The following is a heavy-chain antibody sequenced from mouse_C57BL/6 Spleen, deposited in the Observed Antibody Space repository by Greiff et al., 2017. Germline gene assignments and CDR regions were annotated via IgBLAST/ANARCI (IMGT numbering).Heavy chain of an antibody. CDR2: INPNYGTT. Sequence: EVQLQQSGPELVKPGASVKISCKASGYSFTDYNMNWVKQSNGKSLEWIGVINPNYGTTSYNQKFKGKATLTVDQSSSTAYMQLNSLTSEDSAVYYGARAYYSNYEYYWYFDVWGTGTTVTVSS. J-gene: IGHJ1*03. CDR3: ARAYYSNYEYYWYFDV. CDR1: GYSFTDYN. V-gene: IGHV1-39*01. D-gene: IGHD2-5*01.